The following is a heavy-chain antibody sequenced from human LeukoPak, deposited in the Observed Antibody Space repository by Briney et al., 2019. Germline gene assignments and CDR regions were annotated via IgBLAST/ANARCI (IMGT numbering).Heavy chain of an antibody. J-gene: IGHJ4*02. CDR2: ISSDGRNK. CDR1: GFTFTSFS. Sequence: PGGSLRLSCSASGFTFTSFSLHWVRLAPGKGLEWVAFISSDGRNKFSADSVRARFTISRDNSNNMLYLQMNSLRTEDTAVSYCARDRKYYFDYWGQGTLVTVSS. V-gene: IGHV3-30*04. CDR3: ARDRKYYFDY.